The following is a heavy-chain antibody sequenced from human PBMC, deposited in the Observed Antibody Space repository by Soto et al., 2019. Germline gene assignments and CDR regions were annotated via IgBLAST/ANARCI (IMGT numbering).Heavy chain of an antibody. CDR1: GFTVSSNY. D-gene: IGHD3-22*01. CDR3: ERDSSGYYPDY. V-gene: IGHV3-66*01. Sequence: EVQLVESGGGLVQPGGSLRLSCAASGFTVSSNYMSWVRQAPGKGLEWVSVIYSGGTTYYTDSVKGRFTISRDNSKNTLYLQMNSLRAEDTAVYYCERDSSGYYPDYWGQGTLVTVSS. CDR2: IYSGGTT. J-gene: IGHJ4*02.